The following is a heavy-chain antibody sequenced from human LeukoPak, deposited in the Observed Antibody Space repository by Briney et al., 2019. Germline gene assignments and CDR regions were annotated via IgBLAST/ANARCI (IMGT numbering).Heavy chain of an antibody. CDR2: ISSSSSYI. D-gene: IGHD6-13*01. CDR3: ASIAGSSWSFSNDY. V-gene: IGHV3-21*01. Sequence: PRRTPRPSSAPSPFTLTSYSMNWVRQAPGTRLRWFSSISSSSSYIYYADSVKGRFTISRDNAKNSLYLQMNSLRAEDTAVYYCASIAGSSWSFSNDYWGQGTLVTVSS. J-gene: IGHJ4*02. CDR1: PFTLTSYS.